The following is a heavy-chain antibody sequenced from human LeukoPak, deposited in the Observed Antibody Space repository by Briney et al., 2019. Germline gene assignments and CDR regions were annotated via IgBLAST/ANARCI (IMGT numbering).Heavy chain of an antibody. CDR3: ARGPLVGANWFDP. CDR2: IYYSGST. Sequence: SETLSLTCTVSGGSISSYYWSWIRQPPGKGLEWIGYIYYSGSTNYNPSLKSRVTISVDTSKNQFSLKLSSVTAADTAVYYCARGPLVGANWFDPWGQGTLVTVSS. D-gene: IGHD1-26*01. J-gene: IGHJ5*02. CDR1: GGSISSYY. V-gene: IGHV4-59*01.